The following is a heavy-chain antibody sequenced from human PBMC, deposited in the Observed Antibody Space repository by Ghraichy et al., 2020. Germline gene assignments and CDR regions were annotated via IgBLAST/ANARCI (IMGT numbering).Heavy chain of an antibody. Sequence: GESLNISCTGSGFTFGDYLMSWVRQAPGKGLEWVGLIRSKASGATTEYAASVKGRFTISRDDSKSIAYLQMSSLKTEDTAVYYCSRALSAMPFDYWGQGTLVTVSS. CDR1: GFTFGDYL. CDR2: IRSKASGATT. D-gene: IGHD2-2*01. CDR3: SRALSAMPFDY. V-gene: IGHV3-49*04. J-gene: IGHJ4*02.